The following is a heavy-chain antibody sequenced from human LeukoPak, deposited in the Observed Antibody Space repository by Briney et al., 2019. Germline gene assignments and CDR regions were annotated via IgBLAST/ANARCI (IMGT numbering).Heavy chain of an antibody. Sequence: PGGSLRLSCAASGFTFSNAWMSWVRQAPGKGLEWVGRIKSKTDGGTTDYAAPVKGRFTISRDDSKNTLYLQMNSLKTEDTAVYYCTSRFLGYDILTGYYGGYYFDYRGQGTLVTVSS. CDR3: TSRFLGYDILTGYYGGYYFDY. CDR2: IKSKTDGGTT. D-gene: IGHD3-9*01. V-gene: IGHV3-15*01. CDR1: GFTFSNAW. J-gene: IGHJ4*02.